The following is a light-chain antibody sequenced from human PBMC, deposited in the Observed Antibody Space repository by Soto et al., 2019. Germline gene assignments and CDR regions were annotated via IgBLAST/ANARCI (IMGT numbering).Light chain of an antibody. V-gene: IGKV3-15*01. CDR3: QQYNNWPPGT. Sequence: EIEMTQSPAALSVYTGERATLSCRASQSVSSILAWYQQKPGQAPRLLIYGASTRATGIPARFSGSGSGTEFTLTISSLQSEDFAVYYCQQYNNWPPGTFGEGTKVDI. J-gene: IGKJ4*02. CDR2: GAS. CDR1: QSVSSI.